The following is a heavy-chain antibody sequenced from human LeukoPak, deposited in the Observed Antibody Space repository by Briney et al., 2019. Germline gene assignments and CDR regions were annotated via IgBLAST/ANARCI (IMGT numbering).Heavy chain of an antibody. CDR3: AREMATIVERQTYYYYGMDV. D-gene: IGHD5-24*01. CDR1: GFTFSSYA. CDR2: ISYDGSNK. Sequence: GGSLRLSCAASGFTFSSYAMHWVRQAPGKGLEWVAVISYDGSNKYYADFVKGRFTISRDNSKNTLYLQMNSLRAEDTAVYYCAREMATIVERQTYYYYGMDVWGQGTTVTVSS. V-gene: IGHV3-30-3*01. J-gene: IGHJ6*02.